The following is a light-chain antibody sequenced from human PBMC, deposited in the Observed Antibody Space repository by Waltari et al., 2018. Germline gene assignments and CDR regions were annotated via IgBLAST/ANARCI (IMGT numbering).Light chain of an antibody. Sequence: EIVLTQSPGTLSLSPGERATLSRRARQSVTSISITWYQQKLGQAPRLLIYGTSSRATGIPDRFSGSGSGTDFTLTISRLEPEDFAVYYCQQYDGEVVTFGGGTKVEI. J-gene: IGKJ4*01. V-gene: IGKV3-20*01. CDR2: GTS. CDR1: QSVTSIS. CDR3: QQYDGEVVT.